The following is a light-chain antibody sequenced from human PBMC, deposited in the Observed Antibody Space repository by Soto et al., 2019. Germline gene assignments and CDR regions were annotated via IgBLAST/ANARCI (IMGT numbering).Light chain of an antibody. CDR3: QQLNSYPST. CDR1: QGISRY. V-gene: IGKV1-9*01. Sequence: IQFTQSPSSLSASVGDRVTITCRASQGISRYLAWYQQKPGKAPPLLIYAASTWQSGVPSRFSGSGSGKDFPLHISRLEAEDFATYYRQQLNSYPSTFGPGTRLEI. J-gene: IGKJ5*01. CDR2: AAS.